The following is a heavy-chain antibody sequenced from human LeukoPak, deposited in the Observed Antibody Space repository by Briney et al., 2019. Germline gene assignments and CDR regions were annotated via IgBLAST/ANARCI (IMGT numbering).Heavy chain of an antibody. CDR2: FDPEDGET. J-gene: IGHJ4*02. CDR3: ATGGFSPAPFDY. Sequence: ASVKVSCKVSGYTLTELSMHWVRQAPGKGLEWMGGFDPEDGETIYAQKFQGRVTMTEDTSTDIAYMELSSLRSEDTAVYYCATGGFSPAPFDYWGQGTLVTVSS. CDR1: GYTLTELS. V-gene: IGHV1-24*01. D-gene: IGHD3-3*01.